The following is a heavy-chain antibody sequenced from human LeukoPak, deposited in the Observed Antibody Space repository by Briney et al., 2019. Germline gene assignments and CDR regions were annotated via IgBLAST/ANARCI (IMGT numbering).Heavy chain of an antibody. CDR3: ARVPPALSGWEIYFDY. Sequence: SETLSLTCTVSGYSISSGYYWGWIRQPPGKGLEWIGSIYHSGSTYYNPSLKSRVAISVDTSKNQFSLKLSSVTAADTAVYYCARVPPALSGWEIYFDYWGQGTLVTVSS. D-gene: IGHD6-19*01. CDR1: GYSISSGYY. CDR2: IYHSGST. J-gene: IGHJ4*02. V-gene: IGHV4-38-2*02.